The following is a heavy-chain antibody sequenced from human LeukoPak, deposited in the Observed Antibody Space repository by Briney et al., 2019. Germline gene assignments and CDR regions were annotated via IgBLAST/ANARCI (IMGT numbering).Heavy chain of an antibody. CDR2: IFYSGRN. J-gene: IGHJ4*02. CDR3: VRGSTLRHYQY. D-gene: IGHD3-16*01. Sequence: SETLSLTCIVSGGSISNSYWGCIRQPPGKGLEWIGNIFYSGRNNYNPSLKSRVTVSVDTSKNQFSLILSSVTAADTAVYYCVRGSTLRHYQYWGQGTLVTVSS. V-gene: IGHV4-59*08. CDR1: GGSISNSY.